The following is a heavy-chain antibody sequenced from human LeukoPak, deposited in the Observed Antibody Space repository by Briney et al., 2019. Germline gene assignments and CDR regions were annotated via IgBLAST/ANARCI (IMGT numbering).Heavy chain of an antibody. V-gene: IGHV1-18*01. J-gene: IGHJ4*02. CDR1: GYFFTSYG. CDR3: ARDTQSKTTVTTSDY. D-gene: IGHD4-11*01. CDR2: VSGYNGKT. Sequence: ASVKVSCKASGYFFTSYGINWVRQAPGQGLEWMGWVSGYNGKTSYAQKVQGRVTMTTDTSTTTAYMELRSLRSDDTAVYYCARDTQSKTTVTTSDYWGQGTLVTVSP.